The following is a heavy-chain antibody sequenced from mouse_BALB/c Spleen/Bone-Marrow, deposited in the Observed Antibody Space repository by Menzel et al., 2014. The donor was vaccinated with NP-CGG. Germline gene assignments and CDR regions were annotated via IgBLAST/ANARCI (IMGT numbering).Heavy chain of an antibody. D-gene: IGHD4-1*02. CDR2: INNGGTYT. CDR3: ALNWDSAY. Sequence: VQLKESGGDLVKPGGSLKLSCAASGFTFSSYGMSWVRQTPDKRLEWVATINNGGTYTYYPDSVKGRFTISRDNAKNTLYQQMSSLKSEDTAMYYCALNWDSAYWGQGTLVTVSA. J-gene: IGHJ3*01. CDR1: GFTFSSYG. V-gene: IGHV5-6*01.